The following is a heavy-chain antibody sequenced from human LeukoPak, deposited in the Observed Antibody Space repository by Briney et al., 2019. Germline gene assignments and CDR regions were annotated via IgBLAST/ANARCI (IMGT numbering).Heavy chain of an antibody. CDR2: IRSKAYGGTA. D-gene: IGHD2-2*01. CDR3: TVQVVPSDNWFDP. V-gene: IGHV3-49*04. J-gene: IGHJ5*02. CDR1: GLLFGDYA. Sequence: GGSLRLSCTASGLLFGDYAMTWVRQVPGKGLEWLGCIRSKAYGGTAEYAASVKGRFTISRDDSKSIAYVQMDSLKTEDTAVYHCTVQVVPSDNWFDPWGQGTLVTVSS.